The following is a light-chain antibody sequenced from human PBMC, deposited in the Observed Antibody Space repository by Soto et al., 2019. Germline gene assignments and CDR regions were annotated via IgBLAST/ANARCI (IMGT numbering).Light chain of an antibody. CDR1: QSVSSSY. Sequence: EIVLTQSPGTLSLSPGERATLSCRASQSVSSSYLAWYQQKPGQAPRLLIYAASNRATGIPDRFSGSGSGTDFTLTINRLEPEDFAVYYCQQYGSSPLVSFGPGTKVEIK. J-gene: IGKJ3*01. CDR3: QQYGSSPLVS. V-gene: IGKV3-20*01. CDR2: AAS.